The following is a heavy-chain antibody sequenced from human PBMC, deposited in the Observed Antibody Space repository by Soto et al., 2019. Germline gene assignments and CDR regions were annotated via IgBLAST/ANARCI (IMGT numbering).Heavy chain of an antibody. CDR3: ARGQFDIAAAGGYYYYGLDV. CDR2: INHSGST. J-gene: IGHJ6*02. Sequence: SETLSLTCAVYGGSFSGYYWSWIRQPPGKGLEWIGEINHSGSTNDNPFLKSRVTISVDTSKNQFSLKLSSVTAADTAVYYCARGQFDIAAAGGYYYYGLDVWGQGTTVTVSS. CDR1: GGSFSGYY. D-gene: IGHD6-13*01. V-gene: IGHV4-34*01.